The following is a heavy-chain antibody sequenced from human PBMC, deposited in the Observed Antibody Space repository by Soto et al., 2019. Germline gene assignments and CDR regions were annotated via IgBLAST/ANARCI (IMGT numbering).Heavy chain of an antibody. D-gene: IGHD2-2*01. CDR3: ARNLIVVVPAAMDAFDI. J-gene: IGHJ3*02. CDR1: GYSFTSYW. Sequence: GESLKISCKGSGYSFTSYWIGWVRQMPGKVLEWMGIIYPGDSDTRYSPSFQGQVTISADKSISTAYLQWSSLKASDTAMYYCARNLIVVVPAAMDAFDILGQGTMVTVSS. V-gene: IGHV5-51*01. CDR2: IYPGDSDT.